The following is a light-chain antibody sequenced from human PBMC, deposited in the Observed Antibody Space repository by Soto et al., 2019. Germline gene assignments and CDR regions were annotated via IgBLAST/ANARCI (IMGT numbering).Light chain of an antibody. CDR2: DVS. J-gene: IGLJ1*01. Sequence: QSALTQPRSVSGSPGQSVTISCTGTSSDVGGYNYVSWYQQHPGKAPKLTIYDVSKRPSGVPDRFSGSKSGNTASLTISGLQAEDEADYYCCSYAGSYGYVFGTGTKLTVL. CDR1: SSDVGGYNY. V-gene: IGLV2-11*01. CDR3: CSYAGSYGYV.